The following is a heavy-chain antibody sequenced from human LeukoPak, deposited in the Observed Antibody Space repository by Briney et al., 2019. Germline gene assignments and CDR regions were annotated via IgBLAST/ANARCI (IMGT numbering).Heavy chain of an antibody. CDR3: ARDLSRIHLWSNTYFDY. CDR2: IKQDGSEK. CDR1: GFTFSSYA. J-gene: IGHJ4*02. V-gene: IGHV3-7*01. D-gene: IGHD5-18*01. Sequence: PGRSLRLSCSASGFTFSSYAMHWVRQAPGKGLEWVANIKQDGSEKYYVDSVKGRFTISRDNAKNSLYLQMNSLRAEDTAVYYCARDLSRIHLWSNTYFDYWGQGTLVTVSS.